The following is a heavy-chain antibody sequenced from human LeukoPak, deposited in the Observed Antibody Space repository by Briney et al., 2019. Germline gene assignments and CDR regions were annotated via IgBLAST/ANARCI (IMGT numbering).Heavy chain of an antibody. V-gene: IGHV3-15*01. CDR2: IKSKADGGST. CDR3: TADGCAGGGCFSGHY. CDR1: GFTFINAW. Sequence: PGGSLRLSCAASGFTFINAWMSWVRQAPGKGLEWVGRIKSKADGGSTDYAAPVKGRFTFSRDDSKNTLYLQMNSLKTEDTAVYCCTADGCAGGGCFSGHYWGQGTLVTVSS. J-gene: IGHJ4*02. D-gene: IGHD2-15*01.